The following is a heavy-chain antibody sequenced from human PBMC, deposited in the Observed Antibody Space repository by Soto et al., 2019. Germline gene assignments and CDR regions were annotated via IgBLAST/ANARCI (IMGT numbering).Heavy chain of an antibody. CDR2: INPSGGST. Sequence: QVQLVQSGAEVKKPGASVKISCKASGYTFTSYYMHWVRQAPGQGLEWMGIINPSGGSTNYAQKLQGRVAMTRNTSTSTVYMELKSLRSEDKAVYYCARPPYPGCINAVCYPLDYWGQGTLVTVSS. CDR1: GYTFTSYY. V-gene: IGHV1-46*01. D-gene: IGHD2-8*01. J-gene: IGHJ4*02. CDR3: ARPPYPGCINAVCYPLDY.